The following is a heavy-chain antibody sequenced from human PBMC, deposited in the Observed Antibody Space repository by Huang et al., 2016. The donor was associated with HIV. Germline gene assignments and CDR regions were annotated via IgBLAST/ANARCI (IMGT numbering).Heavy chain of an antibody. J-gene: IGHJ5*02. Sequence: EVKLLESGGGLVQPGGSLRLSCAASGLRFSGYTMTWVRQAPGKGLEWVSSIRGSDNTTFYADSVKGRFTISRDNSKNTLYLQMKSLRVDDTAVYYCAKDRVAGTGHCFDPWGQGTLVTVSS. D-gene: IGHD6-19*01. V-gene: IGHV3-23*01. CDR2: IRGSDNTT. CDR1: GLRFSGYT. CDR3: AKDRVAGTGHCFDP.